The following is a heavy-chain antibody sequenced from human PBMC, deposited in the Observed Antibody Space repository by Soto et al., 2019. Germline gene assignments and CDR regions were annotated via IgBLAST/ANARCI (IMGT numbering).Heavy chain of an antibody. Sequence: QVQLVESGGGVVQPGRSLRLSCETSGFSFSVYGMNWVRQAPGKGLEWVAVIWYDASKQFYAASVEGRFTISRDNSKAILYLQMNILRAEDTAVYYCAAWAEGATEVHWGQGTLVTVSS. D-gene: IGHD2-15*01. CDR1: GFSFSVYG. J-gene: IGHJ4*02. CDR2: IWYDASKQ. CDR3: AAWAEGATEVH. V-gene: IGHV3-33*01.